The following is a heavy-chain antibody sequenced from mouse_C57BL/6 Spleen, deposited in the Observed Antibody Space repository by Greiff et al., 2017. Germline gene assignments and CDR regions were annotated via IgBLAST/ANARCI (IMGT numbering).Heavy chain of an antibody. CDR2: IRSKSNNYAT. D-gene: IGHD2-2*01. Sequence: EVKLMESGGGLVQPKGSLKLSCAASGFSFHTYAMNWVRQAPGQGLEWVARIRSKSNNYATYYADSVKDRFTISRADSASMLYLQMDTLHTEETAMVYCVRPRCGYGRAFAYWGQGTLGTVSA. V-gene: IGHV10-1*01. J-gene: IGHJ3*01. CDR3: VRPRCGYGRAFAY. CDR1: GFSFHTYA.